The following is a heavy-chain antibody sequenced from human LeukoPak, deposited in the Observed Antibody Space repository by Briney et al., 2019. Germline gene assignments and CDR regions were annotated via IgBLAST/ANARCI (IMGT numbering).Heavy chain of an antibody. CDR1: GFTFDDYA. J-gene: IGHJ5*02. V-gene: IGHV3-21*01. CDR2: ITASSTAI. Sequence: PGGSLRLSCAASGFTFDDYAMHWVRQAPGKGLEWVSSITASSTAIYSADSVKGRFTISRDNAKNFLYPQMNSLRAEDTAVYYCARDYVSGSFGPWGQGTLVTVSS. CDR3: ARDYVSGSFGP. D-gene: IGHD3-10*01.